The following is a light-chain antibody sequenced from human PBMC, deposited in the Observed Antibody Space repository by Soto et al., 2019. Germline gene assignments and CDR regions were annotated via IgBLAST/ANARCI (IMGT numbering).Light chain of an antibody. Sequence: EIVLTQSPDTLSLSPGERAALAWRGSETVSSAYLAWYQQKRGQAPRLLMYATSSRATGIPDRFSGSGSGTDFTLTISSLEPEDSAVYYCQQRHMWPITFGQGTRLEI. CDR1: ETVSSAY. J-gene: IGKJ5*01. CDR3: QQRHMWPIT. V-gene: IGKV3D-20*02. CDR2: ATS.